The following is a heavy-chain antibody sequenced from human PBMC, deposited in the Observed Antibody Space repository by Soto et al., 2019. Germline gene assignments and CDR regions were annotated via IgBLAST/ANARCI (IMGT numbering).Heavy chain of an antibody. CDR1: DFIFLDYA. D-gene: IGHD3-9*01. CDR3: TKDPSTGYADH. J-gene: IGHJ1*01. CDR2: ISRGGAYT. V-gene: IGHV3-23*01. Sequence: AGSLRLSCAASDFIFLDYAMTWVRQAPGKGLEWVSTISRGGAYTHYADSVEGRFTISRDNSKNILYLDMRSLRGEDTAFYYCTKDPSTGYADHWGQGTLVTVSS.